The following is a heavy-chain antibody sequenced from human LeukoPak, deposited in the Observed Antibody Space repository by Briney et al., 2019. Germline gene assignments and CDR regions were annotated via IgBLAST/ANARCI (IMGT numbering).Heavy chain of an antibody. CDR3: ARAAMVRGVDYFDS. V-gene: IGHV3-53*01. D-gene: IGHD3-10*01. CDR2: IYSSGSA. CDR1: GFTVSSNY. Sequence: GGSLRLSCAASGFTVSSNYMSWVRQAPGKGLEWVSVIYSSGSAYYADSVKGRFTISRDNSKNTLCLQMNSLRAEDTAVYYCARAAMVRGVDYFDSWGQGTLVTVSS. J-gene: IGHJ4*02.